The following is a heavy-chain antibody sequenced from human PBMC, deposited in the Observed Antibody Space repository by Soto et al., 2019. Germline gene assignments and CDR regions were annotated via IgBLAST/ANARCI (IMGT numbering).Heavy chain of an antibody. CDR2: IYNSEST. V-gene: IGHV4-59*01. D-gene: IGHD3-9*01. CDR3: AGGLMLRYTDWLDT. J-gene: IGHJ5*02. CDR1: GGSISNYY. Sequence: QVQLQESGPGLVKPSETLSLTCTVSGGSISNYYWSWIRQPPGKGLEWIGHIYNSESTNYNPSLKSRNTISVDTSKNQFSLKLSSVTAADTAVYYCAGGLMLRYTDWLDTWGQGTLVTVSS.